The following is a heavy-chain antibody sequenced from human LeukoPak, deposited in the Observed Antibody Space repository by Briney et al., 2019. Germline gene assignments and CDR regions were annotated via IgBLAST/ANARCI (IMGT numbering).Heavy chain of an antibody. V-gene: IGHV4-39*07. CDR2: IHYSGST. CDR1: GGSISSSTSY. J-gene: IGHJ5*02. Sequence: SETLSLTCTVSGGSISSSTSYWGFIRQPPGKGLEWIGSIHYSGSTYYNPSLKSRVTISVDTSKNQFSLKLSSVTAADTAVYYCARDRGYSGYGEHNWFDPWGQGTLVTVSS. D-gene: IGHD5-12*01. CDR3: ARDRGYSGYGEHNWFDP.